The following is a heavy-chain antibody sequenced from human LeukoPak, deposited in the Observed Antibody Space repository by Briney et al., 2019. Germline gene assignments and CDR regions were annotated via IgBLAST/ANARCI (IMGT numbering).Heavy chain of an antibody. D-gene: IGHD6-13*01. J-gene: IGHJ6*02. CDR1: GFTFSSYA. V-gene: IGHV3-30-3*01. CDR2: MSYDGSNK. CDR3: ARDPGYSSSWYHYYYYYGMDV. Sequence: PGGSLRLSCAASGFTFSSYAMHWVRQAPGKGLEWVAVMSYDGSNKYYADSVKGRFTISRDNSKNTLYLQMNSLRAEDTAVYYCARDPGYSSSWYHYYYYYGMDVWGQGTTVTVSS.